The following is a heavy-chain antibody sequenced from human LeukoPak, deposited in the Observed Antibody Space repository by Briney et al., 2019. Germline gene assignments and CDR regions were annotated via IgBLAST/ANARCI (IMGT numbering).Heavy chain of an antibody. CDR3: ARDITYYYDSSGPNAFDY. D-gene: IGHD3-22*01. CDR1: GFTFSSCW. Sequence: GGSLRLSCAASGFTFSSCWMSWVRQAPGKGLEWVSYISSSGSTIYYADSVKGRFTISRDNAKNSLYLQMNSLRAEDTAVYYCARDITYYYDSSGPNAFDYWGQGTLVTVSS. J-gene: IGHJ4*02. CDR2: ISSSGSTI. V-gene: IGHV3-48*04.